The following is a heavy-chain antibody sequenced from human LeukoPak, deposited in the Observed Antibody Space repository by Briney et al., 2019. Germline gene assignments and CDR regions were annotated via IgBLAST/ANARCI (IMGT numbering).Heavy chain of an antibody. J-gene: IGHJ3*02. CDR3: AATNWGYAFDI. D-gene: IGHD7-27*01. CDR2: ISSSGSTI. V-gene: IGHV3-48*03. Sequence: GGSLRLSCAASGFTFSSYEMHWVRQAPGKGLGWVSYISSSGSTIYYADSVKGRFTISRDNAKNSLYLQMNSLRAEDTAVYYCAATNWGYAFDIWGQGTMVTVSS. CDR1: GFTFSSYE.